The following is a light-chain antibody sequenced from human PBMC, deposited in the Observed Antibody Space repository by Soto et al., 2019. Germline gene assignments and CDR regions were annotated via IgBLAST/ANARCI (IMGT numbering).Light chain of an antibody. CDR3: QQYGSPRT. V-gene: IGKV3-20*01. CDR1: QSVSSSY. Sequence: ELVLTHSPGTLSLSPGERATLSCRASQSVSSSYLAWYQQKPGQAPRPLIYGASSRATGIPDRFSGSGSGTDFTLTINRLEPEDFAVYYCQQYGSPRTFGQGTKVDIK. CDR2: GAS. J-gene: IGKJ1*01.